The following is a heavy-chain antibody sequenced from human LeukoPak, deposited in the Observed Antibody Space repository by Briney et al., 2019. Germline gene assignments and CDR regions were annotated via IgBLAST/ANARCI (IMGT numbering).Heavy chain of an antibody. CDR1: GFNFDRYT. D-gene: IGHD3-10*02. Sequence: GGSLRLSCATSGFNFDRYTIHWVRRAPGKGLEWVSLAGWAGGTTFYSDSVRGRFTISRDSGRKSVYLQMNSLTSDDTAFYFCAKELDTMFFDYWGQGALVTVSS. CDR2: AGWAGGTT. CDR3: AKELDTMFFDY. J-gene: IGHJ4*02. V-gene: IGHV3-43*01.